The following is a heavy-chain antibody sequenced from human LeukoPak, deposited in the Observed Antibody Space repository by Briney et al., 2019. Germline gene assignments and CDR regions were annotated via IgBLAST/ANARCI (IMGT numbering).Heavy chain of an antibody. CDR1: GFTFSSYA. Sequence: GGSLRLSCAASGFTFSSYAMSWVRQAPGKGLEWASAISGSGGSTYYADSVKGRFTISRDNSKNTLYLQMNSLRAEDTAVYYCAKDIVAAGTGSLFDYWGQGTLVTVSS. V-gene: IGHV3-23*01. CDR2: ISGSGGST. J-gene: IGHJ4*02. D-gene: IGHD6-13*01. CDR3: AKDIVAAGTGSLFDY.